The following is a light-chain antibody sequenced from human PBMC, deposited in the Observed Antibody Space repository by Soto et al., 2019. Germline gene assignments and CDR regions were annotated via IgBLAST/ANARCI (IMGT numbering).Light chain of an antibody. Sequence: EILMTQSPSTLAVSPGERATLSCRASQSVSSNLAWYQQKPGQAPRLLIYGASTRATGIPARFSGTGSGTEFTLTISSLQSEDFEIYYCQQYNDWPLTFGQGTKVDIK. CDR3: QQYNDWPLT. J-gene: IGKJ1*01. CDR2: GAS. CDR1: QSVSSN. V-gene: IGKV3-15*01.